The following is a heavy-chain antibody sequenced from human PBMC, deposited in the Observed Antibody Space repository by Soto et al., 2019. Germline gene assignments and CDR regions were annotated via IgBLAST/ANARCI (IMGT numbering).Heavy chain of an antibody. Sequence: PSETLSLTCAVYGGSFSGYYWSWIRQPPGKGLEWIGEINHSGSTNYNPSLKSRVTISVDTSKNQFSLKLSSVTAADTAVYYCARAPAWGDYSRFEYWGQGTLVTVSS. D-gene: IGHD4-17*01. CDR2: INHSGST. J-gene: IGHJ4*02. CDR1: GGSFSGYY. CDR3: ARAPAWGDYSRFEY. V-gene: IGHV4-34*01.